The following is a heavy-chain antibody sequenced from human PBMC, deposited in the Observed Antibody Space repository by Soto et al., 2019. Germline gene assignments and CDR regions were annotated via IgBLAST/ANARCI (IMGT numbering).Heavy chain of an antibody. CDR3: ARDGGVIMAAATGGGYGMDV. CDR1: GFTFSDYY. D-gene: IGHD2-8*02. J-gene: IGHJ6*02. CDR2: ISSRGNYT. Sequence: HVQMVESGGDLVKPGGSLRLSCAVSGFTFSDYYMSWIRQAPEKGLEWVAYISSRGNYTNYADSVRGRFTISRDNVKNSLFLQMNSLRDEDTAVYYCARDGGVIMAAATGGGYGMDVWGQGTTVIVSS. V-gene: IGHV3-11*06.